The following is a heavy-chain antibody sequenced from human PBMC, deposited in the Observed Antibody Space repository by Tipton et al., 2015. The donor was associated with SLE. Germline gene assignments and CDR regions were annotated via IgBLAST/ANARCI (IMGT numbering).Heavy chain of an antibody. CDR1: GASISGYF. CDR3: ARGTHFYGFYDS. D-gene: IGHD3-3*02. Sequence: GLVKPSETLSLTCIVSGASISGYFWSWIRQPPGKELEWIGYMYYSGTTHYNPSVKSRVIMSADTSKNQFSLKLISMTAADTAVYFCARGTHFYGFYDSWGQGTLVTVSP. J-gene: IGHJ4*02. CDR2: MYYSGTT. V-gene: IGHV4-59*12.